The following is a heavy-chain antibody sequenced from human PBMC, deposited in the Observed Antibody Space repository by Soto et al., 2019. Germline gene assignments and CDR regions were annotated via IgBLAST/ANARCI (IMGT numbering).Heavy chain of an antibody. CDR3: AKDLNWADTEPGYYYYGMDV. J-gene: IGHJ6*02. CDR1: GFTFSSYG. D-gene: IGHD5-18*01. CDR2: ISYDGSNK. Sequence: GGSLRLSCAASGFTFSSYGMHWVRQAPGKGLEWVAVISYDGSNKYYADSVKGRFTISRDNSKNTLYLQMNSLRAEDTAVYYCAKDLNWADTEPGYYYYGMDVWGQGTTVTVSS. V-gene: IGHV3-30*18.